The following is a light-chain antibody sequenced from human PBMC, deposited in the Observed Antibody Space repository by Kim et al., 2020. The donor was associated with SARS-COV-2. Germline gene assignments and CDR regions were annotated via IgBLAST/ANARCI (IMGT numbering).Light chain of an antibody. Sequence: PGQRVTISCYGSISNIGSNPVNLYQQLPGTAPNLLIYGDSQLPLGVPDRFSGSKSGASASLAITGLQSADEANYYCSAWDDSRSVFFGGGTQLTVL. CDR3: SAWDDSRSVF. CDR2: GDS. V-gene: IGLV1-44*01. J-gene: IGLJ2*01. CDR1: ISNIGSNP.